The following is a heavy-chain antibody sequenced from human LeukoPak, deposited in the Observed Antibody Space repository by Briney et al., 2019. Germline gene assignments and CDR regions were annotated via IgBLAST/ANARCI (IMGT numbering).Heavy chain of an antibody. CDR1: GFTFSTFW. CDR2: IKEDGSEK. J-gene: IGHJ4*02. CDR3: ARMKGCSSTTCYFAIY. Sequence: RGSLRLSCAASGFTFSTFWMTWVRQAPGKGLEWVANIKEDGSEKYYVDSLKGRFTISRDNAKNSLYLQMNSLRAEDTAVYYCARMKGCSSTTCYFAIYWGQGTLVTVSS. V-gene: IGHV3-7*05. D-gene: IGHD2-2*01.